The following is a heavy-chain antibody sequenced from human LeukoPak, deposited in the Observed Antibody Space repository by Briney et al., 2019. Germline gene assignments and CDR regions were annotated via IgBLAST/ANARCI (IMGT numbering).Heavy chain of an antibody. Sequence: GGSLRLSCTASGFTFSNAWMSWVRQAPGEGPEWVGRVKSKTDGGTTDYAAPVKGRFTISRDDSKNTLYLQMNSLKTEDTAVYYCTTDGGGKGFDPWGQGTLVTVSS. CDR1: GFTFSNAW. CDR3: TTDGGGKGFDP. CDR2: VKSKTDGGTT. J-gene: IGHJ5*02. D-gene: IGHD3-16*01. V-gene: IGHV3-15*01.